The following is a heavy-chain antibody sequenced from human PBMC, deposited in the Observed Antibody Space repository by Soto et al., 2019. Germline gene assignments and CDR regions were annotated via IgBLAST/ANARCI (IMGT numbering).Heavy chain of an antibody. J-gene: IGHJ4*02. Sequence: EVQLLESGGGLVQPGGSLRLSCAASGFTVSSYAMSWVRQAPGKGLEWVSAISGSGGSTYYADSVNGRFTISRDNSKNTLYLQMNXXXXXXXXXXXXXXXXXXXXGXERIDSWGQGTLVTV. CDR3: XXXXXXXXGXERIDS. D-gene: IGHD1-26*01. CDR2: ISGSGGST. V-gene: IGHV3-23*01. CDR1: GFTVSSYA.